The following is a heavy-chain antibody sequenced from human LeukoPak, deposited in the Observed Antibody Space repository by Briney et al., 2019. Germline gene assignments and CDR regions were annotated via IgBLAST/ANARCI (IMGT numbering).Heavy chain of an antibody. Sequence: GGSLRLSCAASGFTFSSYDMHWVRQATGKGLEWVSAIGTAGDTYYPVSVKGRFTISRENAKNSLYLQMNSLRAGDTAMYYCARNIRYGDYGGYYGMDVWGQGTTVTVSS. CDR3: ARNIRYGDYGGYYGMDV. V-gene: IGHV3-13*01. CDR1: GFTFSSYD. CDR2: IGTAGDT. D-gene: IGHD4-17*01. J-gene: IGHJ6*02.